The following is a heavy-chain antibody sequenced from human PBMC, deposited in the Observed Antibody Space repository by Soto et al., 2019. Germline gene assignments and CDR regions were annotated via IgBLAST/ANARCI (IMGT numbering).Heavy chain of an antibody. CDR2: IYYSGST. Sequence: SETLSLTCTVSGGSISSGGYSWSWIRQPPGKGLEWIGYIYYSGSTNYNPSLKSRVTISVDTSKNQFSLKLSSVTAADTAVYYCARSPDSSGYYPRWYYYGMDVWGQGTTVTVSS. CDR3: ARSPDSSGYYPRWYYYGMDV. J-gene: IGHJ6*02. CDR1: GGSISSGGYS. V-gene: IGHV4-61*08. D-gene: IGHD3-22*01.